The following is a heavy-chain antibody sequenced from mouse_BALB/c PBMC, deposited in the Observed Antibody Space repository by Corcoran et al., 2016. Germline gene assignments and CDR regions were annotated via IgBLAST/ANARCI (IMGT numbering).Heavy chain of an antibody. CDR1: GYTFTNYG. J-gene: IGHJ1*01. CDR3: ARFCYAGSRAWCFDA. V-gene: IGHV9-3-1*01. D-gene: IGHD1-1*01. CDR2: INTYTGEP. Sequence: QIQLVQSGPELKKPGETVKISCKASGYTFTNYGMNWLKQAPGKGLKWMGWINTYTGEPTYADDFKGRFAFSLETSAITTYLQINKLKNADTATYCCARFCYAGSRAWCFDAWGAGTTVTVSS.